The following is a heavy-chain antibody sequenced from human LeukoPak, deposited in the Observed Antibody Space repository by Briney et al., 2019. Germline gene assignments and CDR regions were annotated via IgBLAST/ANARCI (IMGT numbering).Heavy chain of an antibody. CDR3: ARRSPFDWYFDL. CDR1: GGSISSYY. V-gene: IGHV4-59*08. D-gene: IGHD2/OR15-2a*01. Sequence: SETLSLTCGVSGGSISSYYWSWIRQPPGKGLEWIGYIYYRGSTNYNPSLKSRVTISVDTSKKQFSLKLSSVTAADTAVYYCARRSPFDWYFDLWGRGTLVTVSS. J-gene: IGHJ2*01. CDR2: IYYRGST.